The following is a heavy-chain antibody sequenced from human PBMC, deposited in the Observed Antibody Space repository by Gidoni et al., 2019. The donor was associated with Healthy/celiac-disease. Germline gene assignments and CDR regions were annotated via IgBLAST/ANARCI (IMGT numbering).Heavy chain of an antibody. CDR3: ARWVLGMTPAAFDI. V-gene: IGHV4-59*01. CDR1: GGSISSYY. CDR2: IYYSGST. D-gene: IGHD1-26*01. J-gene: IGHJ3*02. Sequence: QVQLQESGPGLVKPSETLSLTCTVSGGSISSYYWSWIRQPPGKGLEWIGYIYYSGSTNYNPSLKSRVTISVDTSKNQFSLKLSSVTAADTAVYYCARWVLGMTPAAFDIWGQGTMVTVSS.